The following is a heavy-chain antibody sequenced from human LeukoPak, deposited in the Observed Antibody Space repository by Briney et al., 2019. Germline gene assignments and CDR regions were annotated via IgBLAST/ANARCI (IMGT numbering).Heavy chain of an antibody. V-gene: IGHV1-69*04. CDR1: GGTFSTYA. D-gene: IGHD4-17*01. Sequence: SVKASCKASGGTFSTYAISWVRQAPGQGLEWMGRIIPLLGIANYAQKFRDKVTITADKSTSTAHMELSSLRSEDTAVYYCASIHDYGDLGWFDPWGQGTLVTVSS. J-gene: IGHJ5*02. CDR2: IIPLLGIA. CDR3: ASIHDYGDLGWFDP.